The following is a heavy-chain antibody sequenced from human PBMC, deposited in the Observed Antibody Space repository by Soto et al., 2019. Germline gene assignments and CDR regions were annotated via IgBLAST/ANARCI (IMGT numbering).Heavy chain of an antibody. V-gene: IGHV1-69*11. CDR1: GCRFNNHA. Sequence: SVKGSFKSSGCRFNNHAINWERQAPGQGLEWVGLVIPTLGTADYAQKFQGRVTMTADEVTNTAYMELSSLRSDDTGVYYCASDYGEIDAFDIWGQGTSVTVS. D-gene: IGHD4-17*01. CDR2: VIPTLGTA. J-gene: IGHJ3*02. CDR3: ASDYGEIDAFDI.